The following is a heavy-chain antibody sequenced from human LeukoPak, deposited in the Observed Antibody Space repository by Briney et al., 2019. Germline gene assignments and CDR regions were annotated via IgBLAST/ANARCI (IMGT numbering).Heavy chain of an antibody. CDR3: ARERSSGWYDAFDI. CDR2: ISGSGTTT. J-gene: IGHJ3*02. Sequence: PGGSLRLSCAASGFTFSTFAINWVRQAPGKGLEWVSSISGSGTTTYYADSVKGRFTISRDNSKNTLYLQTNSLRAEDTAVYYCARERSSGWYDAFDIWGQGTMVTVSS. D-gene: IGHD6-19*01. V-gene: IGHV3-23*01. CDR1: GFTFSTFA.